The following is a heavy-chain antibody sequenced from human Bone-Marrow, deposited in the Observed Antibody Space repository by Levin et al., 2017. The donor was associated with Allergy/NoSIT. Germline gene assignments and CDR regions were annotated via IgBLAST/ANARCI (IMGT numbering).Heavy chain of an antibody. CDR3: ARIAAVDY. D-gene: IGHD6-13*01. J-gene: IGHJ4*02. Sequence: SLKISCAASGFTFDDYAMHWVRQAPGKGLEWVSGISWNSGSIGYADSVKGRFTISRDNAKNSLYLQMNSLRAEDTALYYCARIAAVDYWGQGTLVTVSS. V-gene: IGHV3-9*01. CDR1: GFTFDDYA. CDR2: ISWNSGSI.